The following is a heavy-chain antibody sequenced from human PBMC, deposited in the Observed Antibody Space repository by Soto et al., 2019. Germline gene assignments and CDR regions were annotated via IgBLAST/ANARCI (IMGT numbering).Heavy chain of an antibody. V-gene: IGHV4-59*08. CDR1: CGSSRTYY. J-gene: IGHJ4*02. Sequence: SETLPLTCTVSCGSSRTYYWSWIRQPPGKGLEWIGYIYYSGRTNYNPSLKSRVTISVDTSKNQFSLKLSSVTAADTAVYYCARIRYCSGGSCYTPYFDYWGQGTLVTVSS. CDR3: ARIRYCSGGSCYTPYFDY. D-gene: IGHD2-15*01. CDR2: IYYSGRT.